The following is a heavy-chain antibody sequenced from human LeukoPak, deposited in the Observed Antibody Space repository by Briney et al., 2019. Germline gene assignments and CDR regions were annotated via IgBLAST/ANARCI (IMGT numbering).Heavy chain of an antibody. CDR2: IYYSGST. CDR1: GGSISSYY. J-gene: IGHJ4*02. Sequence: SETLSLTCTVSGGSISSYYWSWIRQPPGKGLEWIGYIYYSGSTNYNPSLKSRVTISVDTSKNQFSLKLSSVTAADTAVYYCARQDDSSGYYLNYFDYWGQGTLVTVSS. CDR3: ARQDDSSGYYLNYFDY. D-gene: IGHD3-22*01. V-gene: IGHV4-59*08.